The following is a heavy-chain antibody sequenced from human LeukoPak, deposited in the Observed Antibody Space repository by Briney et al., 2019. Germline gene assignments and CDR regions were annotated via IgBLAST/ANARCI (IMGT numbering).Heavy chain of an antibody. D-gene: IGHD6-19*01. J-gene: IGHJ3*01. V-gene: IGHV1-2*02. CDR2: INPNNGGT. CDR1: GYTFTGYC. CDR3: TRDIYSSGSFDV. Sequence: ASVKVSCKTFGYTFTGYCLHWVRQAPGQGLEWMGWINPNNGGTNSAQKFQGRVTMTRDMSISTAYMELTSLTSDDTAVYYCTRDIYSSGSFDVWGLGTVVTVSS.